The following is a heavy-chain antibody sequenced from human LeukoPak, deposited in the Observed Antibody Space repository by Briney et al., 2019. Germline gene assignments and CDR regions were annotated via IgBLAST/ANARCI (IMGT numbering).Heavy chain of an antibody. V-gene: IGHV3-9*01. CDR3: AKGHYYDSSGYDY. Sequence: GGSLRLSCAASGFTFSSYGMHWVRQAPGKGLEWVSGISWNSGSIGYADSVKGRFTISRDNAKNSLYLQMNSLRAEDTALYYCAKGHYYDSSGYDYWGQGTLVTVSS. D-gene: IGHD3-22*01. CDR2: ISWNSGSI. CDR1: GFTFSSYG. J-gene: IGHJ4*02.